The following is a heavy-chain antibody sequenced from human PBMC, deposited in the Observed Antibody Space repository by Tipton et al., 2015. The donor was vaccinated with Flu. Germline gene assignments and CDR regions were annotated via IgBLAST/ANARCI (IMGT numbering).Heavy chain of an antibody. CDR2: INHSGST. CDR3: ARVPGWLVDFNWYFDL. CDR1: GGSFSSYF. D-gene: IGHD6-19*01. V-gene: IGHV4-34*01. J-gene: IGHJ2*01. Sequence: GLVKPSETLSLTCSFSGGSFSSYFRSWLRQPPGQGLEWIGDINHSGSTNYNPSLKSRVTISVDTSKNQVSLKLTSVTAADTAVYYCARVPGWLVDFNWYFDLWGRGTLVTVSS.